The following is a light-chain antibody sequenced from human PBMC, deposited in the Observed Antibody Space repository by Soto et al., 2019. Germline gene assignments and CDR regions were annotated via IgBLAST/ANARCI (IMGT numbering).Light chain of an antibody. Sequence: EIVLTQSPGTLSLSPGERAALSCRASQSVSGSYLVWYQQKPGQAPRLLIHGASSRATGIPDRFSGSGSGTDFTLTISRLEPEDFAVYYCQQYGSSSLTFGGGTKVEIK. J-gene: IGKJ4*01. V-gene: IGKV3-20*01. CDR1: QSVSGSY. CDR3: QQYGSSSLT. CDR2: GAS.